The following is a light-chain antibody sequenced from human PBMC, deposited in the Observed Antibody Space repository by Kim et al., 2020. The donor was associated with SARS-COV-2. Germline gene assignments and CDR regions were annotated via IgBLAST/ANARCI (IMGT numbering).Light chain of an antibody. CDR2: RAS. CDR1: QNVISW. V-gene: IGKV1-5*03. Sequence: IGDRVTITCRASQNVISWLAWYQQKPGKAPKLLIYRASTLESGVPARFSGSGFGTEFTLTISSLQPDDFATYYCQQYYFNPYTFGQGTKLEI. J-gene: IGKJ2*01. CDR3: QQYYFNPYT.